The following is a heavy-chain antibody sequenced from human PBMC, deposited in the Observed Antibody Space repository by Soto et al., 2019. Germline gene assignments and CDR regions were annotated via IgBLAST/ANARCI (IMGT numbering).Heavy chain of an antibody. CDR1: GFSLSTSGMC. CDR3: ARTLPSRTAMVSYYFDY. CDR2: IDWDDDK. V-gene: IGHV2-70*11. D-gene: IGHD5-18*01. J-gene: IGHJ4*02. Sequence: GSGPTLVNPTQTLTLTCTFSGFSLSTSGMCVSWIRQPPGKALEWLARIDWDDDKYYSTSLKTRLTVSKDTSKNQVVLTMTNMDPVDTATYYCARTLPSRTAMVSYYFDYWGQGTLVTVSS.